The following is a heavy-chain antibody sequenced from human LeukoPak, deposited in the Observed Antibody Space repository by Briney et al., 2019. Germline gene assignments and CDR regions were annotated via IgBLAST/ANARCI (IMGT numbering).Heavy chain of an antibody. CDR3: ARGLEVAGNCMDV. CDR1: GFTLRNYW. J-gene: IGHJ6*02. V-gene: IGHV3-74*01. D-gene: IGHD6-19*01. CDR2: INSYGTVT. Sequence: GGSLRLSCGPSGFTLRNYWMHWVRQGPRKGLVWVSRINSYGTVTNYADSVKGRLTISRDNAKNTLHLQMNSLRAEDTAVYYCARGLEVAGNCMDVWGQGTTVTVSS.